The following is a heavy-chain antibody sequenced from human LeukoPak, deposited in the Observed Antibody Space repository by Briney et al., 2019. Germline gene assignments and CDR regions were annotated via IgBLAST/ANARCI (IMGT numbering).Heavy chain of an antibody. CDR3: ARYDSSGYYYEY. D-gene: IGHD3-22*01. V-gene: IGHV4-61*05. J-gene: IGHJ4*02. CDR1: NGSISSRSSY. CDR2: IYYSGST. Sequence: SETLSLTCTVFNGSISSRSSYWGWIRQPPGKGLEWIGYIYYSGSTNYNPSLKSRVTISVDTSKNQFSLKLRSVSAADTAVYYCARYDSSGYYYEYWGQGTLVTVSS.